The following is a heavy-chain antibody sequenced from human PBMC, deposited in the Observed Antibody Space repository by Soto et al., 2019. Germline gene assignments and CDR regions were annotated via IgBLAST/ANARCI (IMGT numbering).Heavy chain of an antibody. D-gene: IGHD3-22*01. J-gene: IGHJ4*02. CDR1: GYTFTGYY. Sequence: ASVKVSCKASGYTFTGYYMHWVRQAPGQGLEWMGWINPNSGGTNYAQKFQGRVTMTRDTSISTAYMELSRLRYDDTAVYHCATAVYYDSSGYYSDYWGQGTLVTVSS. CDR3: ATAVYYDSSGYYSDY. V-gene: IGHV1-2*02. CDR2: INPNSGGT.